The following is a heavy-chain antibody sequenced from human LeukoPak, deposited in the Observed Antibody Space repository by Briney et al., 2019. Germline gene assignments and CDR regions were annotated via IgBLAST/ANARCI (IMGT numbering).Heavy chain of an antibody. Sequence: ASVKVSCKASGHTFTDYYMHWVRQAPGQGLEWVGWINPTSGGTNYAQKFQDRVTMTRDTSNNTSYMELSRLRSDDTAVYYCAREFRTTTWSYDAFDLWGQGTMVTVSS. CDR2: INPTSGGT. CDR3: AREFRTTTWSYDAFDL. J-gene: IGHJ3*01. D-gene: IGHD1/OR15-1a*01. V-gene: IGHV1-2*02. CDR1: GHTFTDYY.